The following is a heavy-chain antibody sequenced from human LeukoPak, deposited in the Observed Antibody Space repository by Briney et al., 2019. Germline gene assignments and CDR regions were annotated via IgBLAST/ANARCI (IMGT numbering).Heavy chain of an antibody. CDR1: GYTFSNYG. CDR2: TSYNGNT. V-gene: IGHV1-18*04. CDR3: ARHSGSGWQALGY. D-gene: IGHD6-19*01. J-gene: IGHJ4*02. Sequence: SCKASGYTFSNYGISWVRQAPGLGLEWMGWTSYNGNTNYAQKFQDRVTMTTDTSTTTAYMELRSLESDDTAVYYCARHSGSGWQALGYWGQGTLVTVSS.